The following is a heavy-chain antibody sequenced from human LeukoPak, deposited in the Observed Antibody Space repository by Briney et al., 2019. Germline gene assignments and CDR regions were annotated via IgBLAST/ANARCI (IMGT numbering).Heavy chain of an antibody. CDR1: GFTFSSYA. CDR3: AKTMYYYDSSGYSFDY. D-gene: IGHD3-22*01. Sequence: GGSLRPSCAPSGFTFSSYAMSWVRQAPGKGLEWVSAISGSGGSTYYADSVKGRFTICRDNSKNTLYLQMNSLRAEDTAVYYCAKTMYYYDSSGYSFDYWGQGTLVTVSS. J-gene: IGHJ4*02. V-gene: IGHV3-23*01. CDR2: ISGSGGST.